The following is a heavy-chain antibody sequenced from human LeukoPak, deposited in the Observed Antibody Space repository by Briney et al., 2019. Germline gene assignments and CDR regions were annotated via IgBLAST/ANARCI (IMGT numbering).Heavy chain of an antibody. Sequence: GRSMRLSCAASALTFSLYAMHWVRRAPGKGLEWVAVISYDGSDKYYADSVKGRFTISRDNSKNTLYLQMNGLRPEDTAVYYCAKGDYYDSSGFYLGGFDYWGQGTLVTVSS. CDR3: AKGDYYDSSGFYLGGFDY. CDR1: ALTFSLYA. D-gene: IGHD3-22*01. V-gene: IGHV3-30*18. CDR2: ISYDGSDK. J-gene: IGHJ4*02.